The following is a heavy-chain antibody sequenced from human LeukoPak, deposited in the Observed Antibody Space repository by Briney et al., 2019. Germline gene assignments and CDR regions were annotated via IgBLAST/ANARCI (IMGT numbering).Heavy chain of an antibody. J-gene: IGHJ4*02. CDR3: ARFSAAGTGDY. D-gene: IGHD6-13*01. Sequence: SETLSLTCAVYGGSFSGYCWSWIRKPPGKGLEWIGEINHSGSTNYNPSLKSRVTISVDTSKNQFSLKLSSVTAADTAVYYCARFSAAGTGDYWGQGTLVTVSS. CDR2: INHSGST. V-gene: IGHV4-34*01. CDR1: GGSFSGYC.